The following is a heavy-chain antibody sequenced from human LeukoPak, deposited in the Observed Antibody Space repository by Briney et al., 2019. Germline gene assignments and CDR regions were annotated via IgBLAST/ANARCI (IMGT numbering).Heavy chain of an antibody. J-gene: IGHJ6*02. CDR1: GFTVSSTY. CDR3: ASGYYGMDV. V-gene: IGHV3-53*01. Sequence: GGSLRLSCAASGFTVSSTYMNWVRQAPGRGPEWVSVIYTGGATYTADSVKGRFTISRDISKNTLYLQINSLRAEDTAVYYCASGYYGMDVWGQGTTVTVSS. CDR2: IYTGGAT.